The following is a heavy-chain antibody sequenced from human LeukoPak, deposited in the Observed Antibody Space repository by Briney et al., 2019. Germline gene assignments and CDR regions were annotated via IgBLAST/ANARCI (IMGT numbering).Heavy chain of an antibody. J-gene: IGHJ4*02. CDR3: AKLAGDYGYYFDY. CDR1: GFTFSSDA. Sequence: PGGSLRLSCAASGFTFSSDAMSWVRQAPGEGLGWVSAISGSGGSTYYADSVKGRFTISRDNSKNTLYLQMNSLRAEDTAVYYCAKLAGDYGYYFDYWGQGTLVTVSS. V-gene: IGHV3-23*01. CDR2: ISGSGGST. D-gene: IGHD4-17*01.